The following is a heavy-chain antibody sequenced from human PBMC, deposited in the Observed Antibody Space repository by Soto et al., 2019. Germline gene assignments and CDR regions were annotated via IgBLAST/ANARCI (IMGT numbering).Heavy chain of an antibody. CDR2: ITPTFGTT. D-gene: IGHD2-21*01. J-gene: IGHJ4*02. V-gene: IGHV1-69*01. CDR3: ATWAGSGTYRGCIGPLDY. Sequence: QVQLVQSGAEVKKPGSSVKVSCKASGGTVSKKSITWVRQVPGQGFEWIGGITPTFGTTKFAQRLQGRVTITAYESTSTAYMELISLTSEDTAVYYCATWAGSGTYRGCIGPLDYWCQGTQVPVSS. CDR1: GGTVSKKS.